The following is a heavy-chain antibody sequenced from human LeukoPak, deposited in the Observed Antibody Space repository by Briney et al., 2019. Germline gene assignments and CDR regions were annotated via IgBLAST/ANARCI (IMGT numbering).Heavy chain of an antibody. CDR3: ARGRLGTWFGELKA. CDR1: GYTFTVYY. Sequence: ASVKVSFKASGYTFTVYYIHWVRQAPGQGLEWMAWINPDSGGTNYAQKFQGRVTMTRDTSISTAYMELSRLRSDDTAVYYCARGRLGTWFGELKAWGQGTLVTVSS. V-gene: IGHV1-2*02. CDR2: INPDSGGT. J-gene: IGHJ5*02. D-gene: IGHD3-10*01.